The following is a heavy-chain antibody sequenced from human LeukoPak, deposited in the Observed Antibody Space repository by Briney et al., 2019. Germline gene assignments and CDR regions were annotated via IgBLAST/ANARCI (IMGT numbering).Heavy chain of an antibody. D-gene: IGHD2-2*03. CDR3: ARDRYGYSGDFDY. Sequence: ASVKVSCKASGYTFIGYIMHWVRQAPGQGLEWMGWISAYNGNTNYAQKLQGRVTMTTDTSTSTAYMELRSLRSDDTAVYYCARDRYGYSGDFDYWGQGTLVTVSS. CDR1: GYTFIGYI. CDR2: ISAYNGNT. V-gene: IGHV1-18*04. J-gene: IGHJ4*02.